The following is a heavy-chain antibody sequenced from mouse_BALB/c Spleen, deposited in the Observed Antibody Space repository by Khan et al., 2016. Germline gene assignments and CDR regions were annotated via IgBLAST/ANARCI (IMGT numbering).Heavy chain of an antibody. CDR3: SRPARLNY. D-gene: IGHD1-2*01. V-gene: IGHV3-2*02. Sequence: EVQLQESGPGLVKPSQSLSLTCTVTGYSITSGYGWNWIRQFPGNKLEWMGYISYSGSTNYNPSLKSRISINRDTSKNQFFLQLNSVTTEDTATXYCSRPARLNYWGQGTTLTVSS. J-gene: IGHJ2*01. CDR1: GYSITSGYG. CDR2: ISYSGST.